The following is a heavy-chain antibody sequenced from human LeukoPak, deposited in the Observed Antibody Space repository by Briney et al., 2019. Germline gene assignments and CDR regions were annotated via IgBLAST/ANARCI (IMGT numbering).Heavy chain of an antibody. CDR1: GGSISSSSYY. CDR2: TYYSGST. Sequence: SETLSLTCTVSGGSISSSSYYWGWIRQPPGKGLEWIGSTYYSGSTYYNPSLKSRVTISVDTSKNQFSLKLSSVTAADTAVYYCARQRTYYYDSSGYYPHYFDYWGQGTLVTVSS. V-gene: IGHV4-39*01. D-gene: IGHD3-22*01. J-gene: IGHJ4*02. CDR3: ARQRTYYYDSSGYYPHYFDY.